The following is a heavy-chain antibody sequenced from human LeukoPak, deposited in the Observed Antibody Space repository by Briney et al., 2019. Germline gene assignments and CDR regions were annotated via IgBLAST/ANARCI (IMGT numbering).Heavy chain of an antibody. CDR2: INSSGGST. CDR3: ARGHGSGSANYFDP. D-gene: IGHD3-10*01. V-gene: IGHV1-46*01. J-gene: IGHJ5*02. CDR1: GYTFTSYD. Sequence: ASVKVSCKASGYTFTSYDMHWVRQAPGQGLEWMGIINSSGGSTSYAQKFPGRVTMTRDMSTSTFYLELSSLRSEDTAVYYCARGHGSGSANYFDPWGQGTLDTVSS.